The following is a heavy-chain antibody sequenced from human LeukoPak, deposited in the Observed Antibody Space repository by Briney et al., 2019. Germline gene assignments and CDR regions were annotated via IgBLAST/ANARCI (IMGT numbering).Heavy chain of an antibody. J-gene: IGHJ4*02. CDR1: GFTFSSYA. V-gene: IGHV3-23*01. CDR3: AKRPGYSYGTDY. Sequence: AGGSLRLSCAASGFTFSSYAMSWVRQAPGKGLEWVSAISGSGGSAYYADSEKGRFTISRDNSKNTLYLQMNSLRAEDTAVYYCAKRPGYSYGTDYWGQGTLVTVSS. D-gene: IGHD5-18*01. CDR2: ISGSGGSA.